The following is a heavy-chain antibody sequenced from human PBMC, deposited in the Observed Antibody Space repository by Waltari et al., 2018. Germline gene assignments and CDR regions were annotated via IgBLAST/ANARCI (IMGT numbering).Heavy chain of an antibody. J-gene: IGHJ6*03. CDR1: GFTFSRYS. V-gene: IGHV3-21*01. CDR3: ARQFGDYYYYMDV. CDR2: ISLSSSSI. D-gene: IGHD2-15*01. Sequence: EVQLVESGGGLVKPGGSLILPCAASGFTFSRYSMKCVRQAPGKRLDSVSSISLSSSSISHSVAVKGRVAISRDNAKNSLYLQINSLRAEDTAVYYCARQFGDYYYYMDVWGKGTTVTISS.